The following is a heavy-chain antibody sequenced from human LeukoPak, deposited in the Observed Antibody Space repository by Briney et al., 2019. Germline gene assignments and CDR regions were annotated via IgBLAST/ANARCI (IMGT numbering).Heavy chain of an antibody. V-gene: IGHV3-33*01. CDR1: GFTFSSYG. CDR3: ARLIESTSGYYYYGMDV. Sequence: PGGSLRLSCAASGFTFSSYGMHWVRQAPGKGLERVAVIWYDGSNKYYADSVKGRSTISRDNSKNTLYLQMNSLKASDTAMYYCARLIESTSGYYYYGMDVWGKGTTVTVSS. J-gene: IGHJ6*04. D-gene: IGHD3-16*02. CDR2: IWYDGSNK.